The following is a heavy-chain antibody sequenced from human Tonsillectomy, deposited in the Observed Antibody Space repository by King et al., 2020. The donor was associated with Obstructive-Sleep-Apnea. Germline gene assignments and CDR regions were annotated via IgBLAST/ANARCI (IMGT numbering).Heavy chain of an antibody. CDR3: ARDLRQYRYYFDY. CDR1: GFTFSSYA. Sequence: QVQLVESGGGVVQPGRSLRLSCAASGFTFSSYAMHWVRQAPGKGLGWVAVISYDGSNKYYADSVKGRFTISRDNSKNTLYLQMNSLRAEDTAVYYCARDLRQYRYYFDYWGQGTLVTVSS. J-gene: IGHJ4*02. CDR2: ISYDGSNK. V-gene: IGHV3-30*04. D-gene: IGHD3-16*02.